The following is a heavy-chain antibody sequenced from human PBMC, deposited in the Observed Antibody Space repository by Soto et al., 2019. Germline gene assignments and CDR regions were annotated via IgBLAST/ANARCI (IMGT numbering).Heavy chain of an antibody. J-gene: IGHJ4*02. CDR3: ARSVRTFQGLGELSLGPYYFDY. D-gene: IGHD3-16*02. Sequence: SETLSLTCTVSGGSISSSSYYWGWIRQPPGKGLEWIGSIYYSGSTYYNPSLKSRVTISVDTSKNQFSLKLSSVTAADTAVYYCARSVRTFQGLGELSLGPYYFDYWGQGTLVTVSS. CDR1: GGSISSSSYY. CDR2: IYYSGST. V-gene: IGHV4-39*07.